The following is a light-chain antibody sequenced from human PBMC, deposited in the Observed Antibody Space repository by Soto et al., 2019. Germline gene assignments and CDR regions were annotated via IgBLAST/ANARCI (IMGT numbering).Light chain of an antibody. J-gene: IGLJ2*01. CDR2: EGS. Sequence: QSALTQPASVSGSPGQSITISCTGTSSDVGSYNLVSWYQQHPGKAPKLMIYEGSKRPSGVSNRFSGSKSGNTAPLTISGLQAEDEADYYCCSYAGSSTVFGGGTKLTVL. CDR1: SSDVGSYNL. V-gene: IGLV2-23*01. CDR3: CSYAGSSTV.